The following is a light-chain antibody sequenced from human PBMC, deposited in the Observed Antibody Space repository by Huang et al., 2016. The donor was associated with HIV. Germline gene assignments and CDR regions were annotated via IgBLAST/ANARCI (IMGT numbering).Light chain of an antibody. CDR2: AAS. J-gene: IGKJ1*01. Sequence: DFQMTQSPSSLSASVGDRVTITCRASQGISNYLAWYQQKPGKVPKLLIYAASTLQSGVPSRFSGSGSGTEFTLTISSQQPEDVATYYCQKYNSAPRTFGQGTKVEIK. V-gene: IGKV1-27*01. CDR3: QKYNSAPRT. CDR1: QGISNY.